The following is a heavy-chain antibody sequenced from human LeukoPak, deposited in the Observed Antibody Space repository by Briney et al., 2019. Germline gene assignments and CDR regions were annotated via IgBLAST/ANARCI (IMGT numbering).Heavy chain of an antibody. D-gene: IGHD6-19*01. CDR2: INPNSGGT. J-gene: IGHJ4*02. V-gene: IGHV1-2*06. CDR3: AREIVAGTNFDY. CDR1: GYTFTGYY. Sequence: ASVKVSCKASGYTFTGYYMHWVRQAPGQGLEWMGRINPNSGGTNYAQKFQGRVTMTRDTSISTAYMELSRLRSDDTAVYYCAREIVAGTNFDYWGQGTLVTVPS.